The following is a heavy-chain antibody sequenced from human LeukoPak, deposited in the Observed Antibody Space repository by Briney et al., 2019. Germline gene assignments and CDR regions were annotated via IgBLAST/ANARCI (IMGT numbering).Heavy chain of an antibody. J-gene: IGHJ4*02. D-gene: IGHD6-13*01. CDR1: GFTFSNAW. V-gene: IGHV3-15*01. CDR2: IKSKTDGGTT. CDR3: TTRDSSSWYMIEDY. Sequence: PGGSLRLSCAASGFTFSNAWMSWVRQAPGKGLEWVGRIKSKTDGGTTDYAAPVKGRFTISRDDSKNTLYLQMNSLKTEDTAVYYCTTRDSSSWYMIEDYWGQGTLVTVSS.